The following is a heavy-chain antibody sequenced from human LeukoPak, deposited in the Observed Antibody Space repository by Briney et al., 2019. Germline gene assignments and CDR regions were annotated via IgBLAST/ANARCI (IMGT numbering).Heavy chain of an antibody. CDR1: GDSINSDTYY. CDR2: IYTSGST. J-gene: IGHJ5*02. V-gene: IGHV4-61*02. Sequence: KPSETLSLACTVSGDSINSDTYYWSWIRQPAGKGLEWIGRIYTSGSTNYNPSLKSRVTMSVDTSKNQFSLKLSSVTAADTAVYYCARDPKIAVAGTDWFDPWGQGTLVTVSS. D-gene: IGHD6-19*01. CDR3: ARDPKIAVAGTDWFDP.